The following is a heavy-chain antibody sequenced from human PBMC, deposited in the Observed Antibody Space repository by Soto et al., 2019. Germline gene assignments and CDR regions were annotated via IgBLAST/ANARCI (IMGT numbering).Heavy chain of an antibody. V-gene: IGHV5-51*01. CDR1: GYSFTIYW. CDR2: IYPGDSDT. J-gene: IGHJ6*02. D-gene: IGHD3-16*01. Sequence: GESLKISCKGSGYSFTIYWIGWVRQMPGKGLGWMGFIYPGDSDTRYSPSFQGQVTISADKSISTAYLQWSSLKASDTAVHYCXAGGISPGNYNYYAMDVWGQGTTVTVSS. CDR3: XAGGISPGNYNYYAMDV.